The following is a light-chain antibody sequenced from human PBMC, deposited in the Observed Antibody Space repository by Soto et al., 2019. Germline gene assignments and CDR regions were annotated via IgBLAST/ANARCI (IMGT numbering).Light chain of an antibody. CDR3: QQYKNWFGS. Sequence: EIVMTQSPATLSVSPGERATLSCRASESVSSNLAWYQLKPGQAPRVLIYGASTRANGIPDRFSASGSGTEFTLTINSLQSEDFEVYYCQQYKNWFGSLGQGTKVDIK. V-gene: IGKV3-15*01. J-gene: IGKJ1*01. CDR1: ESVSSN. CDR2: GAS.